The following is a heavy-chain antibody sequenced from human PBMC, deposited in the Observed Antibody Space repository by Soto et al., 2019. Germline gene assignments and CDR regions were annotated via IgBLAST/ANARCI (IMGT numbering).Heavy chain of an antibody. V-gene: IGHV3-23*01. CDR1: GFTFSNYA. D-gene: IGHD2-2*01. CDR2: ISDTGVST. Sequence: AGGSLRLSCAASGFTFSNYAMSWVRQAPGEGLEWVSAISDTGVSTYYADSVKGRFTISRDNSKNTLYLQMNGLRADDTAVYYCAQDRVIVPAAHPCWGKGPLVTVSS. J-gene: IGHJ4*02. CDR3: AQDRVIVPAAHPC.